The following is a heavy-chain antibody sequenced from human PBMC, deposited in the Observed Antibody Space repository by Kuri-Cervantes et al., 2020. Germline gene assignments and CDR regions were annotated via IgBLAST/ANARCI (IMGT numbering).Heavy chain of an antibody. CDR3: ASRRWVPRRLGFGY. CDR2: ISFSGASI. Sequence: GESLKISCAASGFIFSSSEMNWVRQAPGKGLEWVSSISFSGASIYYADSVKSLFTISRDNAKNSLYLQMNSLRAEDTAVYYCASRRWVPRRLGFGYWGQGTLVTVSS. V-gene: IGHV3-48*03. J-gene: IGHJ4*02. CDR1: GFIFSSSE. D-gene: IGHD1-1*01.